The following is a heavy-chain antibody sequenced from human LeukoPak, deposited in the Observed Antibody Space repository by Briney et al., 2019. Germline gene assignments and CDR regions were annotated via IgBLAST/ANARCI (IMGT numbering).Heavy chain of an antibody. CDR1: GFTFSTYT. J-gene: IGHJ4*02. V-gene: IGHV3-21*01. Sequence: GXXRLSCAASGFTFSTYTLNWVRQAPGKGLEWVSSVSSSSSYIYYADSVKGRFTISRDNAKNSLYLQMNSLRVEDTAVYYCAAGLVTPYWGQGTLVTVSS. D-gene: IGHD3/OR15-3a*01. CDR2: VSSSSSYI. CDR3: AAGLVTPY.